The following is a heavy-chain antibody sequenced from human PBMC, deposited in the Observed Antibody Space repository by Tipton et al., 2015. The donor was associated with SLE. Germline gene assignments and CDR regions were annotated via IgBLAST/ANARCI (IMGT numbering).Heavy chain of an antibody. CDR1: GFTFSSYA. CDR2: INVDGSDT. D-gene: IGHD1/OR15-1a*01. J-gene: IGHJ4*02. CDR3: AKMRRGRQLVQADN. V-gene: IGHV3-23*01. Sequence: SLRLSCAASGFTFSSYAMSWVRQAPGKGLDWVSNINVDGSDTYYADSVKGRSTISRDNSENTLYLQMDSLRAEDTAVYYCAKMRRGRQLVQADNWGPGILVTVSS.